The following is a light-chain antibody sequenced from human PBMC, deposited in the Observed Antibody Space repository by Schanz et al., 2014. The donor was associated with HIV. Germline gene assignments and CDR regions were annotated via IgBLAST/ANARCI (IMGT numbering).Light chain of an antibody. CDR1: TSNIGAGYD. CDR2: GNN. CDR3: QSYDSSLRGRV. V-gene: IGLV1-40*01. J-gene: IGLJ3*02. Sequence: QSVLTQPPSVSGAPGQRVTISCTGNTSNIGAGYDVHWYLQLPGSAPNLLIYGNNNRPSGVPDRFSGSKSGTSASLAITGLQAEDEADYYCQSYDSSLRGRVFGGGTKLTVL.